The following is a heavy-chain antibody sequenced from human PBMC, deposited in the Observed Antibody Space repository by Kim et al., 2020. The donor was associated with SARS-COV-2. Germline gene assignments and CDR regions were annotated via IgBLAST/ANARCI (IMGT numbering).Heavy chain of an antibody. CDR3: ARDPPSITGTTAAFDI. J-gene: IGHJ3*02. Sequence: RKSRVTISVDKSKNQFSLKLSSVTAADMAVYYCARDPPSITGTTAAFDIWGQGTMVTVSS. V-gene: IGHV4-4*02. D-gene: IGHD1-7*01.